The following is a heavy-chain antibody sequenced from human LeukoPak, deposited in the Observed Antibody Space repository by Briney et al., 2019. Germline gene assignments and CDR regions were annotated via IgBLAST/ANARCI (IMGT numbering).Heavy chain of an antibody. Sequence: GGSLRLSCAASGFTFSNAWMSWVRQAPGKGLEWVGRIKSKTDGGTTDYAAPVKGRFTIARDDSKNALYLQRNNRKTVLTAVEYSSTGPLSDVWGKGTTATASS. CDR2: IKSKTDGGTT. CDR3: STGPLSDV. V-gene: IGHV3-15*01. CDR1: GFTFSNAW. J-gene: IGHJ6*04.